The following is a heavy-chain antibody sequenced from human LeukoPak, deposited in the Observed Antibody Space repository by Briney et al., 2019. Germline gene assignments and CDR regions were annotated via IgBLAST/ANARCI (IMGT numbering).Heavy chain of an antibody. CDR1: GFTFSSYE. D-gene: IGHD3-10*01. CDR3: ARASLWFGELLSEFVY. V-gene: IGHV3-48*03. Sequence: GGSLRLSSAASGFTFSSYEMNWVRQAPGKGLEWDSYISSSGSTIYYADSVKGRFTISRDNAKNSLYLQMNSLRAEDTAVYYCARASLWFGELLSEFVYWGQGTLVTVSS. J-gene: IGHJ4*02. CDR2: ISSSGSTI.